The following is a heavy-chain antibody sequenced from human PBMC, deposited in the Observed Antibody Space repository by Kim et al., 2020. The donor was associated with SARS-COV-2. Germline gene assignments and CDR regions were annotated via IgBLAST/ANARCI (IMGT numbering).Heavy chain of an antibody. CDR2: IYYSGST. CDR3: ARAKCSSTSCKDDYYYYGMDV. Sequence: SETLSLTCTVSGGSISSGGYYWSWIRQHPGKGLEWIGYIYYSGSTYYNPSLKSRVTISVDTSKNQFSLKLSSVTAADTAVYYCARAKCSSTSCKDDYYYYGMDVWGQGTTVTVSS. J-gene: IGHJ6*02. CDR1: GGSISSGGYY. D-gene: IGHD2-2*01. V-gene: IGHV4-31*03.